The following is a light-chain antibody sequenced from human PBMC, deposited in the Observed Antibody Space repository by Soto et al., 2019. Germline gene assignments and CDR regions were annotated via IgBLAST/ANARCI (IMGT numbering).Light chain of an antibody. Sequence: QSVLTQTPSVSGAPGQRVTISCTGSSSNIGARYDVHWYQQLPGTAPKLLIDGNSNRPSGVPDRFSGSKSGTSASLAITGLQAEDEADYYCQSYDSTHVVFGGGTKLTVL. J-gene: IGLJ2*01. V-gene: IGLV1-40*01. CDR1: SSNIGARYD. CDR2: GNS. CDR3: QSYDSTHVV.